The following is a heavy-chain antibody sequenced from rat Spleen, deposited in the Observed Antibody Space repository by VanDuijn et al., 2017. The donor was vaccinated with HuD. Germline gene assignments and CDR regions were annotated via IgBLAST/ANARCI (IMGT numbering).Heavy chain of an antibody. Sequence: VQVVESGGGLVQPGRSMKLSCAASGFTFSNYYMAWVRQAPTKGLEWVASISTSGVNTYYRDSVKGRFTISRDNAKNTLNLQMDSLRSEDTATYYCVRHGETYYSPDYFDFWGPGTMVTVSS. CDR3: VRHGETYYSPDYFDF. CDR1: GFTFSNYY. V-gene: IGHV5-25*01. CDR2: ISTSGVNT. D-gene: IGHD1-1*01. J-gene: IGHJ1*01.